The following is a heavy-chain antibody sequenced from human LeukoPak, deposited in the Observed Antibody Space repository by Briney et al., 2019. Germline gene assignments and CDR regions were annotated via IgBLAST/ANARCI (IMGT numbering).Heavy chain of an antibody. Sequence: ASVTVSCKASGYTFTSYDINWVRQATGQGLEWMGWMNPNSGNTGYAQKFQGRVTITRNTSISTAYMELSSLRSEDTAVYYCARVPHDSSGYYYYYYMDVWGKGTTVTVSS. D-gene: IGHD3-22*01. CDR3: ARVPHDSSGYYYYYYMDV. J-gene: IGHJ6*03. CDR1: GYTFTSYD. V-gene: IGHV1-8*03. CDR2: MNPNSGNT.